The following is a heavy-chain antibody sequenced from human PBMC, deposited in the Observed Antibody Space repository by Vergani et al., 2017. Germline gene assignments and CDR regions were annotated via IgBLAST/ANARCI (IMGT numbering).Heavy chain of an antibody. D-gene: IGHD3-22*01. CDR3: ARSLXYYDSSGYYYHSCYFDY. V-gene: IGHV4-59*01. CDR2: IYYSGST. J-gene: IGHJ4*02. CDR1: GGSISSYY. Sequence: QVQLQESGPGLVKPSETLSLTCTVSGGSISSYYWSWIRQPPGKGLEWIGYIYYSGSTNYNPSLKSRVTISVDTSKNQFSLKLSSVTAADTAVYYCARSLXYYDSSGYYYHSCYFDYWGQGTLVTVSS.